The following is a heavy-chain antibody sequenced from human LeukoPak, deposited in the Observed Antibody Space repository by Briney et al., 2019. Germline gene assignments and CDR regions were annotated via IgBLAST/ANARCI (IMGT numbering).Heavy chain of an antibody. CDR1: GGTFSSYT. Sequence: GASVKVSCKASGGTFSSYTISWVRQAPGQGLEWMGRIIPILGIANYAQKFQGRVTITADKSTSTAYMELSSLRSEDTAVYYCARDLRYYYGSGTGQDAFDIWGQGTMDTVSS. CDR2: IIPILGIA. J-gene: IGHJ3*02. CDR3: ARDLRYYYGSGTGQDAFDI. D-gene: IGHD3-10*01. V-gene: IGHV1-69*04.